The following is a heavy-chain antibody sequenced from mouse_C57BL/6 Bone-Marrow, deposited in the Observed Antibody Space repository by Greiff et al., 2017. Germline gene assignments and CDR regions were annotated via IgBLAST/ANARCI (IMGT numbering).Heavy chain of an antibody. J-gene: IGHJ4*01. CDR2: IYPGSGST. V-gene: IGHV1-55*01. CDR1: GYTFTSYW. Sequence: QVQLQHPGAELVKPGASVKMSCKASGYTFTSYWITWVKQRPGQGLEWIGDIYPGSGSTNYNEKFKSKATLTVDTSSSTAYMQLSSLTSEDSAVYYCARSIGIVTTIYYYAMDYWGQGTSVTVSS. CDR3: ARSIGIVTTIYYYAMDY. D-gene: IGHD2-5*01.